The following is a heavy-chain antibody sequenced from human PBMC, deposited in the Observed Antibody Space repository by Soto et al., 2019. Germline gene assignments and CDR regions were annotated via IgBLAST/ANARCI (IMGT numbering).Heavy chain of an antibody. CDR1: GGSISSGDYY. Sequence: SETLSLTCTVSGGSISSGDYYWSWIRQPPGKGLEWIGYIYYSGSTYYNPSLKSRVTISVDTSKNQFSLKLSSVTAADTAVYYCARDHRIPSSRSGYFYGMDVWGQGTTVTVSS. CDR2: IYYSGST. D-gene: IGHD3-22*01. J-gene: IGHJ6*02. V-gene: IGHV4-30-4*01. CDR3: ARDHRIPSSRSGYFYGMDV.